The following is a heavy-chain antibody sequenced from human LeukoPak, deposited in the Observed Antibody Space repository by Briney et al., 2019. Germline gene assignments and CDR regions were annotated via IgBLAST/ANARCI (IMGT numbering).Heavy chain of an antibody. D-gene: IGHD5-24*01. Sequence: GGSLRLSCAASGFTFSSYSMNWVRQAPGKGLEWVSSISSSSSYIYYADSVKGRFTISRDNAKNSLYPQMNSLRAEDTAVYYCARGWVEMATITFNYWGQGTLVTVSS. V-gene: IGHV3-21*01. CDR1: GFTFSSYS. CDR3: ARGWVEMATITFNY. CDR2: ISSSSSYI. J-gene: IGHJ4*02.